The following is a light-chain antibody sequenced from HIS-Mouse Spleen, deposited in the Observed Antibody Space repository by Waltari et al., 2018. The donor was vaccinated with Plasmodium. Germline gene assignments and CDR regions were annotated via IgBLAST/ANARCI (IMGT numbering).Light chain of an antibody. CDR3: QQYGSSPLT. V-gene: IGKV3-20*01. CDR2: GAS. CDR1: QSVSSSY. J-gene: IGKJ4*01. Sequence: DIVLTQSPGTLSLSTGERATLSCRPSQSVSSSYLAWYQQKPGQAPRLLIYGASSRATGIPDRFSGSGSGTDFTLTISRLEPEDFAVYYCQQYGSSPLTFGGGTKVEIK.